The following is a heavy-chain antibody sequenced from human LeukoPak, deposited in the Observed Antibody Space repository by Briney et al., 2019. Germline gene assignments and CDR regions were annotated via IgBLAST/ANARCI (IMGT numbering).Heavy chain of an antibody. CDR1: GGSISSGGYY. CDR3: ARARARATVTTSLFDY. Sequence: SQTLSLTCTVSGGSISSGGYYWSWIRQHPGKGLEWIGYIYYSGSTYYNPSLKSRVTIPVDTSKNQFSLKLSSVTAADTAVYYCARARARATVTTSLFDYWGQGTLVTVSS. CDR2: IYYSGST. D-gene: IGHD4-17*01. V-gene: IGHV4-31*03. J-gene: IGHJ4*02.